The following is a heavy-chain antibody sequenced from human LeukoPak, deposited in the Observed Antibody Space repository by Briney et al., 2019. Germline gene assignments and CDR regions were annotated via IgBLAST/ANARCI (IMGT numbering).Heavy chain of an antibody. CDR3: ATISRTVVASFDY. J-gene: IGHJ4*02. Sequence: GGSLRLSCAASGLTFCSYEMIWVRQAPGKGLQWVSYISQDGSSIFYADSVKGRFTISRDNAKNSLYLQMNSLGVEDTAVYYCATISRTVVASFDYWGQGILVTVSS. D-gene: IGHD3-22*01. CDR2: ISQDGSSI. V-gene: IGHV3-48*03. CDR1: GLTFCSYE.